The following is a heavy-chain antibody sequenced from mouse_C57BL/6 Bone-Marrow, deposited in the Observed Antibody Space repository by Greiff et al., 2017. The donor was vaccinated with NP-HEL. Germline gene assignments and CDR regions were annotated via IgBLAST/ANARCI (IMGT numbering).Heavy chain of an antibody. CDR1: GYTFTSYW. Sequence: QVQLQQPGAELVMPGASVKLSCKASGYTFTSYWMHWVKQRPGQGLEWIGEIDPSDSYTNYNQKFKGKSTLTVDKSPSTAYMQLSSLTSEDSAVYYCASYYRSPFDYWGQGTTLTVSS. J-gene: IGHJ2*01. CDR2: IDPSDSYT. D-gene: IGHD2-14*01. V-gene: IGHV1-69*01. CDR3: ASYYRSPFDY.